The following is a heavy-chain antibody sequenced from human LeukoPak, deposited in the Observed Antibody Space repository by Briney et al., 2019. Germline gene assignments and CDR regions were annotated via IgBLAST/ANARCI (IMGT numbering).Heavy chain of an antibody. V-gene: IGHV1-2*02. CDR2: INPNSGGT. J-gene: IGHJ4*02. Sequence: ASVKVSCKASGYTFTGYYMHWVRQAPGQGLEGMGWINPNSGGTNYAQKFQGRVTMTRDTSISTAYMELSRLRSDDTAVYYCARDQYYYGSGRLAFGDYFDYWGQGTLVTVSS. CDR3: ARDQYYYGSGRLAFGDYFDY. CDR1: GYTFTGYY. D-gene: IGHD3-10*01.